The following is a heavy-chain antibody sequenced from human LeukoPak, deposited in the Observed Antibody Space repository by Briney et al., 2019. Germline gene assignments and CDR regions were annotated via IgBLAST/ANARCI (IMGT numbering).Heavy chain of an antibody. CDR3: AKDTGGGGLRWNYFDY. CDR2: ISWNSGSI. J-gene: IGHJ4*02. V-gene: IGHV3-9*01. Sequence: AGGSLRLSCAASGFTFSSYSMNWVRQAPGKGLEWVSGISWNSGSIGYADSVKGRFTISRDNAKNSLYLQMNSLRAEDTALYYCAKDTGGGGLRWNYFDYWGQGTLVTVSS. CDR1: GFTFSSYS. D-gene: IGHD4-23*01.